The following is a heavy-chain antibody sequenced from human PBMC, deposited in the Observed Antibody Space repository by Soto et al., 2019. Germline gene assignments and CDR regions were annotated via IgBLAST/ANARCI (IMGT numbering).Heavy chain of an antibody. V-gene: IGHV3-66*01. CDR2: IYTGGST. D-gene: IGHD6-25*01. J-gene: IGHJ5*02. Sequence: EVQLVESGGGLVQPGGSLRISCAASGFLVSNNYLSWVRQAPGKGLEWLSVIYTGGSTYYADSVKGRFITSRDNSKNTLYLQMNSLSAEDTAVYYCARRGRVAATGPNWFDAWGQGTLVIVSS. CDR1: GFLVSNNY. CDR3: ARRGRVAATGPNWFDA.